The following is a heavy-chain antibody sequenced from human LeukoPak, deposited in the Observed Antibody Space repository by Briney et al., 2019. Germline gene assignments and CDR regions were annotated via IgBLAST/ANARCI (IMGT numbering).Heavy chain of an antibody. CDR3: ARGANMYYDFWSGYYTKYFQH. Sequence: GSSMKVSCKASGGTFSGYAISWVRQAPGQGLEWMGGIIPIFGTANYAQKFQGRVTITADESTSTAYMELSSLRSEDTAVYYCARGANMYYDFWSGYYTKYFQHWGQGTLVTVSS. J-gene: IGHJ1*01. V-gene: IGHV1-69*01. CDR2: IIPIFGTA. CDR1: GGTFSGYA. D-gene: IGHD3-3*01.